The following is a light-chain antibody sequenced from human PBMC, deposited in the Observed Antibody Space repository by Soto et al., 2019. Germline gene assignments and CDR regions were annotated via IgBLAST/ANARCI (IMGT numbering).Light chain of an antibody. V-gene: IGLV3-21*02. CDR1: NIGSKS. CDR3: ETWDSSLSVVL. J-gene: IGLJ2*01. CDR2: DDS. Sequence: SYVLTQPPSVSAAPGQTARITCGGNNIGSKSVHWYQQRPGQAPVLVVYDDSDRPSGIPERFSGSNSGNTATLTISRVEAGDEADYYCETWDSSLSVVLFGGGTKLTVL.